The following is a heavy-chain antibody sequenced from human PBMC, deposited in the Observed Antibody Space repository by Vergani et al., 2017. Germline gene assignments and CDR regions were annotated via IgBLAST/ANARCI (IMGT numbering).Heavy chain of an antibody. V-gene: IGHV3-30-3*01. Sequence: VQLVESGGGLVQPGRSLRLSCAASGFTFSSYAMHWVRQAPGKGLEWVAVISYDGSNKYYADSVKGRFTISRDNSKNTLYLQMNSLRAEDTAVYYCAREIRGYGDYVSAFDIWGQGTMVTVSS. J-gene: IGHJ3*02. D-gene: IGHD4-17*01. CDR3: AREIRGYGDYVSAFDI. CDR1: GFTFSSYA. CDR2: ISYDGSNK.